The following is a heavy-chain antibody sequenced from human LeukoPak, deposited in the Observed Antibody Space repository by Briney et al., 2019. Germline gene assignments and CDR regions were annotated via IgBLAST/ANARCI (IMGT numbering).Heavy chain of an antibody. CDR2: IYYSGST. CDR1: GGSISSSSYY. Sequence: PSETLSLTCTVSGGSISSSSYYWGWIRQPPGKGLEWIGSIYYSGSTYYNPSLKSRVTISVDTSKNQFSLKLRSVPAADTAVYYSARTVTMVRGVMYYFDYWGQGTLVTVSS. J-gene: IGHJ4*02. D-gene: IGHD3-10*01. CDR3: ARTVTMVRGVMYYFDY. V-gene: IGHV4-39*01.